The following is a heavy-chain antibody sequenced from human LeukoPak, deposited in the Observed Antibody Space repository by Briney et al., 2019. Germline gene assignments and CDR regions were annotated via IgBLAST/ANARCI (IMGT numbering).Heavy chain of an antibody. D-gene: IGHD4-17*01. J-gene: IGHJ4*02. V-gene: IGHV1-2*02. CDR1: GYTFTGYY. CDR3: ARDVDYGDYNY. CDR2: INPNSGGT. Sequence: ASVKVSCKASGYTFTGYYMHWVRQAPGQGLEWMGWINPNSGGTNYAQKFQGRVTMTRDTSISTAYMELIRLRSDDTAAYYCARDVDYGDYNYWGQGTLVTVSS.